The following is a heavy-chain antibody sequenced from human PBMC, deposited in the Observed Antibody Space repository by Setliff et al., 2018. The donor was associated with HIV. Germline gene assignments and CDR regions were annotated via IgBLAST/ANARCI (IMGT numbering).Heavy chain of an antibody. CDR2: ISYRGTT. Sequence: SETLSLTCTVSGGSISSSSLYWGWIRQLPGKGLEYIGYISYRGTTYYNPSLKNRVTISLDKSENQFSLRLSSVAAADTAVYYCARVKIVDTATITGLFYYHYIDVWGKGTTVTVSS. D-gene: IGHD5-18*01. CDR1: GGSISSSSLY. J-gene: IGHJ6*03. V-gene: IGHV4-31*03. CDR3: ARVKIVDTATITGLFYYHYIDV.